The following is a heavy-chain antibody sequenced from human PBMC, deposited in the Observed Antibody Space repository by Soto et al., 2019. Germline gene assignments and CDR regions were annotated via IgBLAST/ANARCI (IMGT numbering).Heavy chain of an antibody. Sequence: DVQLVESGGALVQPGGSLRLSCAASEFSFSSFEMNWVRQAPGRGLEWVSYISAGGFIIYHADTVKGRFIISRDNAKTSLYLQMTSLRAEDTGVYYCARDRRTHSPVVLDYWGQGTLVTVSA. D-gene: IGHD2-15*01. CDR1: EFSFSSFE. V-gene: IGHV3-48*03. CDR3: ARDRRTHSPVVLDY. CDR2: ISAGGFII. J-gene: IGHJ4*02.